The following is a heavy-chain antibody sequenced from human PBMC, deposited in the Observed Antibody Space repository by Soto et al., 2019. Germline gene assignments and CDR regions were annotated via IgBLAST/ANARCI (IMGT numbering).Heavy chain of an antibody. Sequence: QVQLVQSGAEVKKPGSSVKVSCKASGGTFSSYAISWVRQAPGQGLEWMGGIIPIFGTANYAPKFQGRVTITADESTSTAYMELSSLRSEDTALYYCATHSSGYFGYFDYWGQGTLVTVSS. CDR3: ATHSSGYFGYFDY. CDR2: IIPIFGTA. D-gene: IGHD3-22*01. CDR1: GGTFSSYA. V-gene: IGHV1-69*01. J-gene: IGHJ4*02.